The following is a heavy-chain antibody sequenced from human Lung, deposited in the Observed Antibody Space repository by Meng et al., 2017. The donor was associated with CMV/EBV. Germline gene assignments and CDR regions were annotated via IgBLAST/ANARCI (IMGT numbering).Heavy chain of an antibody. V-gene: IGHV3-7*01. CDR2: IKEDGSEK. Sequence: LXCTVSGGSISSYYWSWVRQAPGKGLEWVANIKEDGSEKYYVDSVKGRFTISRDNAKKSLYLQMNRLRAEDTAVYYCAREQLLHPTLDHWGQGTLVTVSS. CDR3: AREQLLHPTLDH. CDR1: GGSISSYY. D-gene: IGHD2-2*02. J-gene: IGHJ4*02.